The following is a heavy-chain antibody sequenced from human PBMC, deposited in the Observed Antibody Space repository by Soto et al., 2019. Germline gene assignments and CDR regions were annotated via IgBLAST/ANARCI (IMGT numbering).Heavy chain of an antibody. V-gene: IGHV1-18*01. Sequence: GASVKVSCKASGYTFTTYGISWVRQAPGQGLEWLGWISAYNGNTNYAQKVQGRVTVTTDTSTSTAYMELRSLTSDDTAVYYCARGVVATRNFDDWGQGTLVTVSS. CDR2: ISAYNGNT. J-gene: IGHJ4*02. CDR1: GYTFTTYG. D-gene: IGHD5-12*01. CDR3: ARGVVATRNFDD.